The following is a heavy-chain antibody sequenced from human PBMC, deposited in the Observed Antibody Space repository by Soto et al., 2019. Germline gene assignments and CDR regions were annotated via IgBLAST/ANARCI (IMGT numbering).Heavy chain of an antibody. J-gene: IGHJ4*02. V-gene: IGHV1-3*01. CDR1: GYTFTSYA. CDR2: INAGNGNT. D-gene: IGHD6-13*01. Sequence: ASVKVSCEASGYTFTSYAMHWGRQAPGQRLEWMGWINAGNGNTKYSQKFQGRVTITRDTSASTAYMELSSLRSEDTAVYYCARDLGPPKYSSSWGYDYWGQGTLVTVSS. CDR3: ARDLGPPKYSSSWGYDY.